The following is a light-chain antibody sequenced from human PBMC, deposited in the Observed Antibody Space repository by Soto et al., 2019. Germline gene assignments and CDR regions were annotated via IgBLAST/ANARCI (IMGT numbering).Light chain of an antibody. CDR2: KAS. CDR3: QQCYIYWT. CDR1: QTISRW. Sequence: PSTLSGSVGDRVTITCRASQTISRWLAWYQQKPGKAPKLLIYKASTLKSGVPSRFSGSGSGTEFTLSINSLQPDDFATYYCQQCYIYWTFGQGTKVDIK. J-gene: IGKJ1*01. V-gene: IGKV1-5*03.